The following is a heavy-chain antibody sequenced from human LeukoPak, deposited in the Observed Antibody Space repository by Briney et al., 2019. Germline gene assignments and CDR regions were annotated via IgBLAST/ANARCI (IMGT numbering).Heavy chain of an antibody. CDR1: RYTFTGYY. CDR3: ARVAAEVVGVPGAIGFGWLRRDYYYMDV. J-gene: IGHJ6*03. D-gene: IGHD2-2*02. V-gene: IGHV1-2*02. CDR2: INPNSGGT. Sequence: ASVKVSCKASRYTFTGYYMHWVRQAPGQGLEWMGWINPNSGGTNYAQKFQGRVTMTRDMSTSTVYMELSSLRSEDTAVYYCARVAAEVVGVPGAIGFGWLRRDYYYMDVWGKGTTVIVSS.